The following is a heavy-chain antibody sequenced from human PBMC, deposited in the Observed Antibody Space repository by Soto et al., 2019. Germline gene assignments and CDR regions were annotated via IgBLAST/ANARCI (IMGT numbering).Heavy chain of an antibody. Sequence: SVKVSCKASGGTFSSYTISWVRQAPGQGLEWMGRIIPILGIANYAQKFQGRVTITADKSTSTAYMELSSLRSEDTAVYYCASALAYCGGDCYSDFDYWGQGTLVTVSS. CDR3: ASALAYCGGDCYSDFDY. D-gene: IGHD2-21*02. CDR1: GGTFSSYT. V-gene: IGHV1-69*02. J-gene: IGHJ4*02. CDR2: IIPILGIA.